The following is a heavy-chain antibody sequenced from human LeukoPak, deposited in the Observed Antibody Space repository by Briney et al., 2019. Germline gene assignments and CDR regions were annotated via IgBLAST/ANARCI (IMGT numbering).Heavy chain of an antibody. D-gene: IGHD4-17*01. J-gene: IGHJ6*02. CDR2: ISWNSGNI. CDR1: GFTFDDCA. CDR3: TKSQYSTVTYYGLDV. V-gene: IGHV3-9*01. Sequence: GGSLRLSCAASGFTFDDCAMHWVRQAPGKGLEWVSGISWNSGNIGYADFVKGRFTISRDNAKNSLYLKMNSLRDEDTALYYCTKSQYSTVTYYGLDVWGQGTTVTVS.